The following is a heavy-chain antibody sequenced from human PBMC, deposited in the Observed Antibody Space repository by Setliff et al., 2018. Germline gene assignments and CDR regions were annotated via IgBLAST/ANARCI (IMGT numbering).Heavy chain of an antibody. CDR1: GYTFTSYA. CDR2: INAGNGNT. D-gene: IGHD3-10*01. Sequence: ASVKVSCKASGYTFTSYAMHWVRQAPGQRLGWMGWINAGNGNTKYSQKFQGRVTITRDTSASTAYMELSSLRSEDTAVYYCARDRPPMVRGVIIGTTRYYYGMDVWGQGTTVTVSS. CDR3: ARDRPPMVRGVIIGTTRYYYGMDV. V-gene: IGHV1-3*01. J-gene: IGHJ6*02.